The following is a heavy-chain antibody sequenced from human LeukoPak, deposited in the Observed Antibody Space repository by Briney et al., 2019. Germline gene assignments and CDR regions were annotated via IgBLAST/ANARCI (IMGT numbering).Heavy chain of an antibody. CDR3: ARWGVDKVVAFDI. CDR1: GGSISSSNW. CDR2: IYHSGST. V-gene: IGHV4-4*02. Sequence: SETLSLTCAVSGGSISSSNWWSWVRQPPGKGLEWIGEIYHSGSTNYNPSLKSRVTMSVDKSKNQFSLKLSSVTAADTAVYYCARWGVDKVVAFDIRGQGTMVTVSS. D-gene: IGHD5-12*01. J-gene: IGHJ3*02.